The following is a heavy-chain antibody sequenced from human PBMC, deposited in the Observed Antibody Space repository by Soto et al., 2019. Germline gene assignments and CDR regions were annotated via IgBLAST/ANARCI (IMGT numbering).Heavy chain of an antibody. V-gene: IGHV4-31*03. CDR1: GGSTSSCGYY. J-gene: IGHJ1*01. D-gene: IGHD3-10*01. CDR2: IHHSGST. Sequence: SENLSLTCNVSGGSTSSCGYYWTWIRQHPGKGLEWIGNIHHSGSTFYNPSLKSRVSISVDTSKNQFSLKLSSVTAADTAVYFCVRGVLSWGQGTLVTVS. CDR3: VRGVLS.